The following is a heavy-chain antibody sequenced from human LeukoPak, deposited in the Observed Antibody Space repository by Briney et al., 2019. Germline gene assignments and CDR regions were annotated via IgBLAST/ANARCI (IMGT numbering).Heavy chain of an antibody. CDR2: ISGSGGST. CDR1: GFTFSSYG. Sequence: GGSLRLSCAASGFTFSSYGMSWVRQAPGKGLEWVSAISGSGGSTYYADSVKGRFTISRDNSKNTLYLQMNSLRAEDTAVYYCARDVLPYSGNYSATLGAGAFDIWGQGTMVTVSS. D-gene: IGHD1-26*01. V-gene: IGHV3-23*01. CDR3: ARDVLPYSGNYSATLGAGAFDI. J-gene: IGHJ3*02.